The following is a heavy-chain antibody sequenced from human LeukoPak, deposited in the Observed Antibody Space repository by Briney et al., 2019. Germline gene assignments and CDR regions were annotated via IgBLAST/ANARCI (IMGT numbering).Heavy chain of an antibody. CDR3: ARGAIVVVVAAHIDY. D-gene: IGHD2-15*01. V-gene: IGHV1-46*01. CDR2: INPSGGST. CDR1: GYTFISYY. J-gene: IGHJ4*02. Sequence: ASVKVSCKASGYTFISYYMHWVRQAPGQGLEWMGIINPSGGSTSYAQKFQGRVTMTRDTSTSTVYMELSSLRSEDTAAYYCARGAIVVVVAAHIDYWGQGTLVTVSS.